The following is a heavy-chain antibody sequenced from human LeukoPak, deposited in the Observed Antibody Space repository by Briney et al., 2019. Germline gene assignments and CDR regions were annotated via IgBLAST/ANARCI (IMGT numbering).Heavy chain of an antibody. CDR3: ARGLGAAAGIYYYYGMDV. Sequence: PGGSLRLSCAASGFTFDDYGMSWVRQAPGKGLEWVSGINWNGGGTGYADSVKGRFTISRDNAKNSLYLQMNSLRAEDTALYYCARGLGAAAGIYYYYGMDVWGQGTTVTVSS. CDR1: GFTFDDYG. J-gene: IGHJ6*02. CDR2: INWNGGGT. V-gene: IGHV3-20*04. D-gene: IGHD6-13*01.